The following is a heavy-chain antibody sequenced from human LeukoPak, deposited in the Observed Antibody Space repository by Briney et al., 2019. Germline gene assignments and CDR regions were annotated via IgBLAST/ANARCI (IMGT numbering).Heavy chain of an antibody. J-gene: IGHJ4*02. D-gene: IGHD3-10*01. CDR3: ASNYCGSGNLDY. CDR2: NYYSGST. CDR1: GGSISSYY. V-gene: IGHV4-59*08. Sequence: SETLSLTCTVSGGSISSYYWSWLRQPPGKGLQWIGYNYYSGSTNYNPSLKSRVTLSVDTSKNQFSLKVSSVTAADTAVDYCASNYCGSGNLDYWGQGNLVTVSS.